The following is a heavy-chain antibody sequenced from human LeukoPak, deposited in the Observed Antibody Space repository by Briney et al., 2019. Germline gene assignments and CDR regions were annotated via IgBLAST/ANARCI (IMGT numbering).Heavy chain of an antibody. CDR2: INPNSGGT. CDR3: ARGYCSSTSCYYHVDY. CDR1: GYTFTGYY. Sequence: ASVTVSCKASGYTFTGYYMHWVRQAPGQGLEWMGWINPNSGGTNYAQKFQGRVTMTGDTSISTAYMELSRLRSDDTAVYYCARGYCSSTSCYYHVDYWGQGTLVTVSS. J-gene: IGHJ4*02. V-gene: IGHV1-2*02. D-gene: IGHD2-2*01.